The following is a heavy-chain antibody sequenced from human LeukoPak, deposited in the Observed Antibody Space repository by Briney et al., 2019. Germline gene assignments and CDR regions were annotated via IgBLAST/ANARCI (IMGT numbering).Heavy chain of an antibody. J-gene: IGHJ2*01. CDR3: ARATGYLSYFDL. V-gene: IGHV3-48*03. Sequence: GSLRLSCAASGFTFSTYQMNWVRQAPGKGLEWVSYISNSDNTRYYTDSVKGRFTISRDNAKNSLYLQMNNLRAEDTGVYYCARATGYLSYFDLWGRGTLVTVSS. D-gene: IGHD3-9*01. CDR2: ISNSDNTR. CDR1: GFTFSTYQ.